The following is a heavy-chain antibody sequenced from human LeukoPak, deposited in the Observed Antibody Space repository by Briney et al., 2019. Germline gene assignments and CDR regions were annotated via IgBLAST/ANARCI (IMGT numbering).Heavy chain of an antibody. V-gene: IGHV3-30*18. CDR2: ISYDGSNK. Sequence: PGGSLRLSCAASGFTFDDYAMHWVRQAPGKGLEWVAVISYDGSNKYYADSVKGRFTISRDNSKNTLYLQMNSLRAEDTAVYYCAKAVDIVVVIAAVDYWGQGTLVTVSS. CDR3: AKAVDIVVVIAAVDY. CDR1: GFTFDDYA. J-gene: IGHJ4*02. D-gene: IGHD2-15*01.